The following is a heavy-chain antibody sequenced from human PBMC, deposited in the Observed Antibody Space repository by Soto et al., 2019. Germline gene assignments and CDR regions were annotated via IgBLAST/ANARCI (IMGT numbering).Heavy chain of an antibody. J-gene: IGHJ6*02. CDR3: AREDFVWGGSGEYGLDV. D-gene: IGHD3-16*01. CDR1: GGSVSSGGYY. V-gene: IGHV4-31*03. Sequence: SETLSLTCTVSGGSVSSGGYYWSWIRQLPGKGLEWIGYIFYNGKTYYNASLQSRLIISIDTSNNQFFLKLSSVTAADTAIYYCAREDFVWGGSGEYGLDVWGQGTAVTVSS. CDR2: IFYNGKT.